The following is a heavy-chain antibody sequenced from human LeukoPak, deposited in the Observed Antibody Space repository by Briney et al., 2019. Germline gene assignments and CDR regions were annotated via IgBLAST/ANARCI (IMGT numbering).Heavy chain of an antibody. CDR1: GFTFSSYG. CDR3: ARVVLTPYYYYMDV. V-gene: IGHV3-15*01. CDR2: IKSKTDGGTT. D-gene: IGHD3-10*02. Sequence: GGSLRLSCAASGFTFSSYGMHWVRQAPGKGLEWVGRIKSKTDGGTTDYAAPVKGRFTISRDNAKNSLYLQMNSLRAEDTAVYYCARVVLTPYYYYMDVWGKGTTVTVSS. J-gene: IGHJ6*03.